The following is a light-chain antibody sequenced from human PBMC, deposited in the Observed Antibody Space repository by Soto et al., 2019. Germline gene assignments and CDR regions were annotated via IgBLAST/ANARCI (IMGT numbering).Light chain of an antibody. V-gene: IGLV2-14*01. CDR1: SSDVGDHNY. CDR2: EVR. Sequence: QSALAQPASVSGFPGQSITISCTGTSSDVGDHNYVCWYNQIPGKAPKLMIFEVRRRPSGVSDRFSGTKSGNTASLTISGLQADDEGDYYCASYTDISTVIFGTGTKLTVL. J-gene: IGLJ2*01. CDR3: ASYTDISTVI.